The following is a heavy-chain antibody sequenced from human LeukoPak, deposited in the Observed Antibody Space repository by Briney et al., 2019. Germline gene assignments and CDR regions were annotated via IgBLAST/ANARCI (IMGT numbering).Heavy chain of an antibody. V-gene: IGHV1-2*06. CDR1: GYTFTGYY. CDR2: INPNSGGT. CDR3: ARVSVEMAVGY. J-gene: IGHJ4*02. Sequence: ASVKVSCKASGYTFTGYYIHWVRQAPGQGLEWMGRINPNSGGTNYAQNFQDRVTMTRDTSISTAYMELSRLRSEDTAVYYCARVSVEMAVGYWGQGALVTVSS. D-gene: IGHD5-24*01.